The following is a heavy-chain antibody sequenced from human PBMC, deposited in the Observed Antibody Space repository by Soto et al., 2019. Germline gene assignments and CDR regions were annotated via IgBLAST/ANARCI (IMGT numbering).Heavy chain of an antibody. CDR3: ARLYCDLIYYYGVDV. Sequence: EVQLVESGGGLVKPGGSLRLSCAASGFTFSSYSMNWVRQAPGKGLEWVSSISRSSSYIYYADSVKGRFTISRDNAKNSLYLQMSSLRAEDTAVYYCARLYCDLIYYYGVDVWGQGTTVTVSS. D-gene: IGHD2-8*02. CDR2: ISRSSSYI. V-gene: IGHV3-21*01. CDR1: GFTFSSYS. J-gene: IGHJ6*02.